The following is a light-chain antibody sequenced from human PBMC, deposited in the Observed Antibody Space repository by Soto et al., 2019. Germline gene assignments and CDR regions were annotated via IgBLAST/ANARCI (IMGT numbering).Light chain of an antibody. CDR3: SSYTSSSTLYV. CDR1: SSDVGGYNY. V-gene: IGLV2-14*01. Sequence: LTNAVSGSGLARRSLRITYNKTSSDVGGYNYVSWYQQHPGKAPKLMIYDVSNRPSGVSNRFSGSKSGNTASLTISGLQAEDEADYYCSSYTSSSTLYVFGTGTKVTVL. J-gene: IGLJ1*01. CDR2: DVS.